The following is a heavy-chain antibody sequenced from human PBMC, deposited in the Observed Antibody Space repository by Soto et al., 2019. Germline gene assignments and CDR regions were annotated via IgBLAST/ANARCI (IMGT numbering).Heavy chain of an antibody. Sequence: GGSLRLSCAASGITFSNAWMSWVRQAPGKGLEWVGHIKKKTDGGTTDYAAPVQGRFTISRDDSKNTLFLQMNGLTTEDTAVYYCTTLMVSSFYDSSGRPILRPDSWGQGTLVTVSS. CDR3: TTLMVSSFYDSSGRPILRPDS. CDR1: GITFSNAW. D-gene: IGHD3-22*01. J-gene: IGHJ1*01. CDR2: IKKKTDGGTT. V-gene: IGHV3-15*01.